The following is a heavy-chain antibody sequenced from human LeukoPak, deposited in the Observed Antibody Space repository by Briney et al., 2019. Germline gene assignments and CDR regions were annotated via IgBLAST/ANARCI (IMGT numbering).Heavy chain of an antibody. CDR3: ARHGGSTGGSSYYYMDV. D-gene: IGHD6-6*01. CDR1: GYRFTTYW. V-gene: IGHV5-51*01. Sequence: GESLKISCTGSGYRFTTYWIAWVRQMPGKGLEWLGIIYPGDSDTRYSPSFQGQVTISADKSISTTYLQWSSLKASDTAMYYCARHGGSTGGSSYYYMDVWGKGTTVTVSS. CDR2: IYPGDSDT. J-gene: IGHJ6*03.